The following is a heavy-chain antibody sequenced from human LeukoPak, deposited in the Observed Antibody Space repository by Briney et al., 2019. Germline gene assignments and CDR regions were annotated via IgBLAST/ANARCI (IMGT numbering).Heavy chain of an antibody. J-gene: IGHJ4*02. CDR1: GGSISSGSYY. CDR2: IYTSGST. D-gene: IGHD3-10*02. CDR3: AREDRRGHYVGAFDY. V-gene: IGHV4-61*02. Sequence: SETLSLTCTVSGGSISSGSYYWSWIRQPAGKGLEWIGRIYTSGSTNYNPSLKSRVTISVDTSKNQFSLKLSSVTAADTAVYYCAREDRRGHYVGAFDYWGQGTLVTVSS.